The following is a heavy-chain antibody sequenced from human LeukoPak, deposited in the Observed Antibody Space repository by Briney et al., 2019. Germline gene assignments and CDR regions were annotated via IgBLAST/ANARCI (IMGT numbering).Heavy chain of an antibody. D-gene: IGHD3-16*01. J-gene: IGHJ4*02. CDR3: AKWAVSWGMDYFDY. Sequence: GGSLRLSCAASGFTFSSYSMNWVRQAPGKGLEWVSSISSSSSYMYYADSVKGRFTISRDNSKNTLYLQMNSLRAEDTAVYYCAKWAVSWGMDYFDYWGQGTLVTVSS. CDR2: ISSSSSYM. CDR1: GFTFSSYS. V-gene: IGHV3-21*04.